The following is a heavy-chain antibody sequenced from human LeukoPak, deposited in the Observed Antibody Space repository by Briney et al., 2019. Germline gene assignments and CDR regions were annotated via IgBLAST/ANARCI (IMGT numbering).Heavy chain of an antibody. CDR2: IIPIFGTT. V-gene: IGHV1-69*13. CDR1: GGTFSSYA. CDR3: ARVVAPYSSGYLDY. Sequence: SVKVSCKASGGTFSSYAISWVRQAPGQGLEWMGGIIPIFGTTNYAQKFQGRVTITADESTSTAYMELSSLRSEDTAVYYCARVVAPYSSGYLDYWGQGTLVTVSS. D-gene: IGHD6-19*01. J-gene: IGHJ4*02.